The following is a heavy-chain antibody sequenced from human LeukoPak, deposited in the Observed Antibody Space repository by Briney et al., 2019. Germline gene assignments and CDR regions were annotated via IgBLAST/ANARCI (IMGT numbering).Heavy chain of an antibody. CDR1: GFTFSSYW. J-gene: IGHJ4*02. V-gene: IGHV3-74*01. CDR2: INSDGSST. Sequence: GGSLRLSCAASGFTFSSYWMHWIRQAPGKGLVWVSRINSDGSSTSYADYVKGRFTISRDNAKNTLYLQMNSLRAEDTAVYYCARAAYYYGSGSSYYFDYWGQGTLVTVSS. D-gene: IGHD3-10*01. CDR3: ARAAYYYGSGSSYYFDY.